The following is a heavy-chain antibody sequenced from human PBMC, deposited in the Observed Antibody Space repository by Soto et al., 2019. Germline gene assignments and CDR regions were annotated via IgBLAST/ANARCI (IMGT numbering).Heavy chain of an antibody. CDR3: ARGRGHELITMVRGAYV. J-gene: IGHJ6*02. D-gene: IGHD3-10*01. CDR1: GFTFSSYG. Sequence: GGPLRLSCAASGFTFSSYGMHWVRQAPGKGLEWVAVISYDGSNKYYADSVKGRFTISRDNAKNTLYLQMNSLRAEDTAVYYCARGRGHELITMVRGAYVRGQGTTVTVSS. CDR2: ISYDGSNK. V-gene: IGHV3-30*03.